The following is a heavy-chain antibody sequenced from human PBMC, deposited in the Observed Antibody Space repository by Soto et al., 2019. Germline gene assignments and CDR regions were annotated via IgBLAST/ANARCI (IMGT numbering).Heavy chain of an antibody. CDR2: IWNDGITK. J-gene: IGHJ4*02. Sequence: GGSLRLSCTASGFTFSPYGMHWVRQAPGKGLEWMAIIWNDGITKRYADSVKGRFTVSRDNSKNTLYLQMNSLRAEDTAVYYCARDGGHYEIDYWGQGNLVTVSS. D-gene: IGHD3-22*01. CDR1: GFTFSPYG. CDR3: ARDGGHYEIDY. V-gene: IGHV3-33*01.